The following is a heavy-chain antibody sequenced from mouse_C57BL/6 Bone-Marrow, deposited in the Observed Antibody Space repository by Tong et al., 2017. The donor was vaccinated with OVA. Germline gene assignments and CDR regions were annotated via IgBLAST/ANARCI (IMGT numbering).Heavy chain of an antibody. CDR3: GREATATPFDY. V-gene: IGHV1S34*01. D-gene: IGHD1-2*01. CDR1: GYSFTGYY. J-gene: IGHJ2*01. Sequence: LVKTGASVKISCKASGYSFTGYYMHWVKQSHGKSLEWIGYISCYNGATSYNQKFKGKATFTVDTSSSTAYMQFNSLTSEDSAVYYCGREATATPFDYWGQGTTLTVSS. CDR2: ISCYNGAT.